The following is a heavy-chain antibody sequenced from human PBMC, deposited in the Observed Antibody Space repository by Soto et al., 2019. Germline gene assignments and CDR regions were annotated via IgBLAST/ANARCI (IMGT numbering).Heavy chain of an antibody. CDR1: GGTFSSYA. D-gene: IGHD1-1*01. V-gene: IGHV1-69*12. J-gene: IGHJ6*04. Sequence: QVQLVQSGAEVKKPGSSVKVSCKASGGTFSSYAISWVRQAPGQGLEWMGGIIPIFGTANYAQKFQGRVKITADESTSTAYMELSSLRSEDTAVYYCASDNAGELDPYGMDVWGKGTTVTVSA. CDR2: IIPIFGTA. CDR3: ASDNAGELDPYGMDV.